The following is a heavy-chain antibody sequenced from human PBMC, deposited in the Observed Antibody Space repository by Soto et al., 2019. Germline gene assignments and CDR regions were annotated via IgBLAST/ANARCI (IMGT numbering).Heavy chain of an antibody. Sequence: ASVKVSCKVSGYTLTELSMHWVRQAPGKGLEWMGGFDAEDGETIYAQKFQGRVTITGDTSASTAYMELSSLRSDDTAVYYCARDLQADYWGQGTLVTVSS. CDR2: FDAEDGET. CDR1: GYTLTELS. V-gene: IGHV1-24*01. CDR3: ARDLQADY. J-gene: IGHJ4*02.